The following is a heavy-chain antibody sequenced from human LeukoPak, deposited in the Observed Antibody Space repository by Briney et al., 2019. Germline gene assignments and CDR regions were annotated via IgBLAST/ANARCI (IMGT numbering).Heavy chain of an antibody. CDR3: ARDKIVGATYFDY. D-gene: IGHD1-26*01. CDR1: GFTFSSYW. V-gene: IGHV3-7*01. Sequence: GGSLRLSCAASGFTFSSYWMSWVRQAPGKGLEWVANIKQDGSEKYYVDSVKGRFTISRDNAKDSLYLQMNSLRAEDTAVYYCARDKIVGATYFDYWGQGTLVTVSS. CDR2: IKQDGSEK. J-gene: IGHJ4*02.